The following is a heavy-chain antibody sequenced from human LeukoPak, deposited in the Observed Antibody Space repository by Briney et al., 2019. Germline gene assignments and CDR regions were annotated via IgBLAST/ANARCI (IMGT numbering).Heavy chain of an antibody. Sequence: ASVKVSCKASGGTFSSYAISWVRQAPGQGLEWMGRIIPIFGTANYAQKFQGRVTITTDESTSTAYMELSSLRSEDTAVYYCARDLDIVGTIVGGGEFDYWGQGTLVTVSS. J-gene: IGHJ4*02. CDR1: GGTFSSYA. V-gene: IGHV1-69*05. CDR2: IIPIFGTA. CDR3: ARDLDIVGTIVGGGEFDY. D-gene: IGHD5-12*01.